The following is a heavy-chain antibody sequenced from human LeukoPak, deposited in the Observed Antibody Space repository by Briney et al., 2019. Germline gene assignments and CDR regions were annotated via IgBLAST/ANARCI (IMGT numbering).Heavy chain of an antibody. J-gene: IGHJ4*02. CDR2: ISSNSSNI. V-gene: IGHV3-21*01. CDR3: ERDPPIAAAGTY. Sequence: PGGSLRLSCEASGFTFSSYSMNWVRQAPGQGLEWVSCISSNSSNIYYADSVQGRFTISRDNAKNSLCMQVNSLRAEDTAVYYCERDPPIAAAGTYWGQGTLVTVSS. D-gene: IGHD6-13*01. CDR1: GFTFSSYS.